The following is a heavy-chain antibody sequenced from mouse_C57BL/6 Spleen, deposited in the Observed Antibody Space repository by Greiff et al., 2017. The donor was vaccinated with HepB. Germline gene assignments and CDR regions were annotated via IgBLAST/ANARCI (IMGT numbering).Heavy chain of an antibody. CDR2: IYPRSGNT. CDR3: ARCGRDDDRFAY. D-gene: IGHD2-12*01. V-gene: IGHV1-81*01. J-gene: IGHJ3*01. CDR1: GYTFTSYG. Sequence: QVQLKESGAELARPGASVKLSCKASGYTFTSYGISWVKQRTGQGLEWIGEIYPRSGNTYYNEKFKGKATLTADKSSSTAYMELRSLTSEDSAVYFCARCGRDDDRFAYWGQGTLVTVSA.